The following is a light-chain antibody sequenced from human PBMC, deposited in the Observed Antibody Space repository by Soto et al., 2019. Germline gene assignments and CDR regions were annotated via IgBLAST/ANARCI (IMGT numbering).Light chain of an antibody. CDR2: DAS. CDR3: QQYNSYPLT. V-gene: IGKV1-5*01. J-gene: IGKJ4*01. Sequence: IQIRQVPSTPSASVGDTVTITCRTRRSSSSWLAWYQQKPRKAPKLLIYDASSLESGVPSRFSGSGSGTEFTLTISSLEPDDFAAYYCQQYNSYPLTFGGGTKVDI. CDR1: RSSSSW.